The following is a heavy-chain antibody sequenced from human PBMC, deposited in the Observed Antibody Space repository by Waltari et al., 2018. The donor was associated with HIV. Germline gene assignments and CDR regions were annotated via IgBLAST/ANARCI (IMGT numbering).Heavy chain of an antibody. CDR2: ISYDGSNK. Sequence: QVQLVESGGGVVQPVRSLRLSCAASGFTFSSYAMHWVRQAPGKGLEWVAVISYDGSNKYYADSVKGRFNNSRDNSKNTLYLQMNSLRAEDTAVYYCARRYCSGGSCYSPYYYYGMDVWGQGTTVTVSS. CDR3: ARRYCSGGSCYSPYYYYGMDV. J-gene: IGHJ6*02. CDR1: GFTFSSYA. D-gene: IGHD2-15*01. V-gene: IGHV3-30*01.